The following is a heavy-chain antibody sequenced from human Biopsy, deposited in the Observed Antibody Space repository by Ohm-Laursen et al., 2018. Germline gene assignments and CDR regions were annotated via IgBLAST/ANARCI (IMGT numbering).Heavy chain of an antibody. Sequence: GASVKVSCKVSSYTFTDYNIHWMRQAPGQGLEWPGYINCKTGATNYAQKFQGTVTMTRDTSISTAYLALGSLRSADTAIYYCARDPLNGHKHFDYWGQGSLATVSS. J-gene: IGHJ4*02. CDR2: INCKTGAT. CDR1: SYTFTDYN. CDR3: ARDPLNGHKHFDY. V-gene: IGHV1-2*02. D-gene: IGHD2-8*01.